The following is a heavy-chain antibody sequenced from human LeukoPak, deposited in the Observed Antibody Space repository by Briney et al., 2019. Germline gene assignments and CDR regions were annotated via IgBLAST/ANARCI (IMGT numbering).Heavy chain of an antibody. CDR1: GYTFTSYA. Sequence: GASVKVSCKASGYTFTSYAMHWVGQAPGQRLEWMGWINAGNGNTKYSQKFQGRVTITRDTSASTAYMELSSLRSEDTAVYYCARPTHDYGDYYPFDYWGQGTLVTVSS. CDR2: INAGNGNT. J-gene: IGHJ4*02. D-gene: IGHD4-17*01. V-gene: IGHV1-3*01. CDR3: ARPTHDYGDYYPFDY.